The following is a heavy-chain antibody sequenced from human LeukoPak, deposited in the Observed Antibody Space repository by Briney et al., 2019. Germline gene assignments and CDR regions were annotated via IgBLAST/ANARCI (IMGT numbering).Heavy chain of an antibody. CDR1: GASISSYY. V-gene: IGHV4-59*01. CDR3: ASGPYPAAGTDHQFDY. CDR2: IFYSGNT. D-gene: IGHD6-13*01. Sequence: SETLSLTCTVSGASISSYYWSWIRQPPRKGLQWIVYIFYSGNTLYNPSLQSRVTISVDTSKHQISLKLTSVTAADTAVYYCASGPYPAAGTDHQFDYWGQGTLVTVSS. J-gene: IGHJ4*02.